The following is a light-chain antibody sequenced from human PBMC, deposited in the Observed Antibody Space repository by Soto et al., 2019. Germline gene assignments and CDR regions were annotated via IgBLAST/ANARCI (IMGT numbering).Light chain of an antibody. CDR1: QSVGRNY. V-gene: IGKV3-20*01. CDR2: DAS. CDR3: QQYASSPLT. Sequence: EIVLTQSPGTLSVSPGERATLSCRASQSVGRNYLAWYQQKPGQAPRLLIYDASSRATGILDRFSGSGSGTDFTLTISRLEPEDFAVYYCQQYASSPLTFGGGTKVETK. J-gene: IGKJ4*01.